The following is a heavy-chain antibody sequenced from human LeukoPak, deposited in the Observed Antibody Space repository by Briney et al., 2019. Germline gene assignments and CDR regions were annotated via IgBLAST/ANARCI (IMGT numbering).Heavy chain of an antibody. J-gene: IGHJ4*02. CDR2: ISSSGSTI. CDR1: GFTFSDYY. V-gene: IGHV3-11*01. Sequence: GGSLRLSCAASGFTFSDYYMSWIRQAPGKGLEWVSYISSSGSTIYYADSVKGRFTISRDNAKNSLYLQMNSLRAEDTAVYYCARDSRAQEGIAAAVFWGQGTLVTVSS. CDR3: ARDSRAQEGIAAAVF. D-gene: IGHD6-13*01.